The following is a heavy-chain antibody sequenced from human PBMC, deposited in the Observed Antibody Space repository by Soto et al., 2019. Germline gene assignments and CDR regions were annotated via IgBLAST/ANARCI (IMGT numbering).Heavy chain of an antibody. D-gene: IGHD2-2*02. CDR3: TRDTYTALDY. CDR1: GGSMSNYY. V-gene: IGHV4-59*01. Sequence: LSLTCTVSGGSMSNYYWSWIRQPSGRGLEWIGYIYYSGYTSFNPSLKSRLTMSVDTSRNHFSLKLNSVTAADTAVYYCTRDTYTALDYWGQGTLVTVSS. CDR2: IYYSGYT. J-gene: IGHJ4*02.